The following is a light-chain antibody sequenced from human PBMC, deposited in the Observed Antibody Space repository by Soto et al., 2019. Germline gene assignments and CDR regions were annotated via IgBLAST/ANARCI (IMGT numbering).Light chain of an antibody. CDR1: SSNIGAGYD. CDR3: QSNDSSLSVSYV. CDR2: GNK. J-gene: IGLJ1*01. Sequence: LTQPPSVSGAPGQRVTISCTGSSSNIGAGYDVHWYQQRPGTAPKLLIYGNKNRPSGVPDRFSGSKSGTSASLAITGLQAEDEADYYCQSNDSSLSVSYVFGTGTKVTVL. V-gene: IGLV1-40*01.